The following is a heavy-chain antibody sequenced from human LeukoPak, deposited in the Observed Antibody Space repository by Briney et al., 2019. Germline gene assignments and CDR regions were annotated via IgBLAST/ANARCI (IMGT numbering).Heavy chain of an antibody. CDR3: ARDRRYYGDYVDY. D-gene: IGHD4-17*01. V-gene: IGHV1-18*04. CDR1: GYTFTSYG. CDR2: ISAYNGST. Sequence: ASVKVPCKASGYTFTSYGISWVRQAPGQGLEWMGWISAYNGSTNYAQKLQGRVTMTTDTSTSTAYMELRSLRSGDTAVYYCARDRRYYGDYVDYWGQGTLVTVSS. J-gene: IGHJ4*02.